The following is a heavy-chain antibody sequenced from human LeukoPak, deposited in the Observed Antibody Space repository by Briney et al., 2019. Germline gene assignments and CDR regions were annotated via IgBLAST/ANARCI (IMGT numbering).Heavy chain of an antibody. Sequence: SVKVSCKASGYTFTSYYMHWVRQAPGQGLEWMGGIIPIFGTANYAQKFQGRVTITADESTSTAYMELSSLRSEDTAVYYCARELSGYESRVGYYYMDVWGKGTTVTVSS. J-gene: IGHJ6*03. V-gene: IGHV1-69*13. CDR3: ARELSGYESRVGYYYMDV. D-gene: IGHD5-12*01. CDR1: GYTFTSYY. CDR2: IIPIFGTA.